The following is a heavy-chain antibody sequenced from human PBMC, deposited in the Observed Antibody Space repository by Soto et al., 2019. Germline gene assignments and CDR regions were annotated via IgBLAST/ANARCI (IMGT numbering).Heavy chain of an antibody. D-gene: IGHD3-3*01. V-gene: IGHV4-30-2*01. CDR2: IYHSGST. CDR1: GGSISSGGYS. CDR3: ARVSGGDYQNWFDP. J-gene: IGHJ5*02. Sequence: PSETLSLTCAVSGGSISSGGYSWSWIRQPPGKGLEWIGYIYHSGSTYYNPSLKSRVTISVDRSKNQFSLKLSSVTAAGTAVYYCARVSGGDYQNWFDPWGQGTLVTVSS.